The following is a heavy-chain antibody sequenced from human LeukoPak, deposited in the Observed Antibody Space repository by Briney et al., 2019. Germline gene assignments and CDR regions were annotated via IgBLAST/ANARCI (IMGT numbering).Heavy chain of an antibody. V-gene: IGHV4-34*01. CDR2: INHSGST. Sequence: SETLSLTCTVSGGSISSYYWSWIRQPPGKGLEWIGEINHSGSTNYNPSLKSRVTISVDTSKNQFSLKLSSVTAADTAVYYCARGNGGYSYGPGYNWFDPWGQGTLVTVSS. D-gene: IGHD5-18*01. CDR1: GGSISSYY. CDR3: ARGNGGYSYGPGYNWFDP. J-gene: IGHJ5*02.